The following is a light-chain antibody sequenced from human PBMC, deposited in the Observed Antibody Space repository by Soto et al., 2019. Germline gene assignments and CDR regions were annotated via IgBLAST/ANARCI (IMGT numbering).Light chain of an antibody. V-gene: IGLV1-44*01. J-gene: IGLJ3*02. CDR3: AAWDDNLNGPL. CDR1: NSNIGRYS. CDR2: SDD. Sequence: QSVLTQPPSLSGTPGQRVTISCSESNSNIGRYSVNWYQHFPGTAPKILIYSDDERPSGVPDRFSGSKSGTSASLAISGLQSEDEAEYYCAAWDDNLNGPLFGGGTQLTVL.